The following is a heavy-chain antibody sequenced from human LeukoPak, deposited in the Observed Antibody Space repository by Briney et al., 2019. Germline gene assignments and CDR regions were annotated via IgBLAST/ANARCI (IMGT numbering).Heavy chain of an antibody. CDR3: ARSGCSSTSCYYYYYYMDV. D-gene: IGHD2-2*01. CDR2: INWNGGST. CDR1: GFTFSSYG. Sequence: PGGSLRLSCAASGFTFSSYGMSWVRQAPGKGLEWVSGINWNGGSTGYADSVKGRFTISRDNAKNSLYLQMNSLRAEDTALYYCARSGCSSTSCYYYYYYMDVWGKGTTVTVSS. V-gene: IGHV3-20*04. J-gene: IGHJ6*03.